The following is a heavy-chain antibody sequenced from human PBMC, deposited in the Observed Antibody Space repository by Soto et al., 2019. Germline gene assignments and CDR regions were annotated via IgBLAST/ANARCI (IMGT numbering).Heavy chain of an antibody. J-gene: IGHJ4*02. Sequence: SETLPHTCTVSGASSSRSSYCWGWIRKPPGKGLEWIANIYYSGSTYYNPSLKRRVTISVDTSKNQFSLKLSSVTAADTAVYYCARTLYSYGPRFDYWGQGTLVTVSS. D-gene: IGHD5-18*01. CDR3: ARTLYSYGPRFDY. V-gene: IGHV4-39*07. CDR2: IYYSGST. CDR1: GASSSRSSYC.